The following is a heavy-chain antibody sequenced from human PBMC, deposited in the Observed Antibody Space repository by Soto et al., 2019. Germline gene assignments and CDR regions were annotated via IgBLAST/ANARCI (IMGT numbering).Heavy chain of an antibody. Sequence: QLQLQESGPGLVKPSETLSLTCTVSGGSISSSSYYWCWIRQPPGKGLEWIGSIYYSGSTYYNPTLKSRVTISVDTSKNQFSLKLSSVTAADTAVYYCASLTVTTHYYDYMDVWGKGTTVTVSS. CDR2: IYYSGST. D-gene: IGHD4-17*01. V-gene: IGHV4-39*01. CDR3: ASLTVTTHYYDYMDV. CDR1: GGSISSSSYY. J-gene: IGHJ6*03.